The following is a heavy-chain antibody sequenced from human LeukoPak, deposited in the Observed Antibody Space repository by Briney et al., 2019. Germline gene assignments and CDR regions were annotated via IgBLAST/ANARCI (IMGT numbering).Heavy chain of an antibody. CDR1: GFTFDDYA. D-gene: IGHD3-10*01. V-gene: IGHV3-23*01. J-gene: IGHJ4*02. CDR3: AKDFGYYGSGSYYGY. Sequence: PGRSLRLSCAASGFTFDDYAMHWVRQAPGKGLEWVSAISGSGGSTYYADSVKGRFTISRDNSKNTLYLQMNSLRAEDTAVYYCAKDFGYYGSGSYYGYWGQGTLVTVSS. CDR2: ISGSGGST.